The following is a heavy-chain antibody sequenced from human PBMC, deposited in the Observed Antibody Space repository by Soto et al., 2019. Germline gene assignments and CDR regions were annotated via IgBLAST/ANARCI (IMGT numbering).Heavy chain of an antibody. J-gene: IGHJ5*02. CDR3: ARVIWLGELLRFDH. CDR1: GGSISSYY. V-gene: IGHV4-59*01. Sequence: PSETLSLTCTVSGGSISSYYWSWIRQPPGKGLEWIGYIYYSGSTNYNPSLKSRVTISVDTSKNQFSLKLSSVTAADTAVYYCARVIWLGELLRFDHWGQGTLVTVSS. D-gene: IGHD3-10*01. CDR2: IYYSGST.